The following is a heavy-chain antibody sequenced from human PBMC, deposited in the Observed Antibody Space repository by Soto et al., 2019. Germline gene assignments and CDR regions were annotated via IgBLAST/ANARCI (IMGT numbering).Heavy chain of an antibody. D-gene: IGHD3-22*01. J-gene: IGHJ4*02. CDR2: ISAYNGNT. V-gene: IGHV1-18*01. Sequence: ASVKVSCKASGYTFTSYGISWVRQAPGQGLEWMGWISAYNGNTNYAQKLQGRVTMTTDTSTSTAYMELRSLRSDDTAVYYCARDRSREYYYDSSGPADYWGQGTLVTVPS. CDR1: GYTFTSYG. CDR3: ARDRSREYYYDSSGPADY.